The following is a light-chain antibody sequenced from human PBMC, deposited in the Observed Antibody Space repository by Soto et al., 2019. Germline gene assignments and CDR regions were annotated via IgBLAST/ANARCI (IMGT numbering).Light chain of an antibody. J-gene: IGKJ4*01. CDR3: QQYNSYPLT. V-gene: IGKV1-5*01. CDR1: QSISSW. Sequence: QMRQSESSVCAPVGSRATNTCRASQSISSWLAGYQQKPGKAPKLLIYDASSLESGVPSRFSGSGSGTEFTPTISSLQPDDFATYSCQQYNSYPLTFGGGTKVDI. CDR2: DAS.